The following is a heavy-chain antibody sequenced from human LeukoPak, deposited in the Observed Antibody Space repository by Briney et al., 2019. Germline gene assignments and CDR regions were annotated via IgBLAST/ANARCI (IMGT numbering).Heavy chain of an antibody. D-gene: IGHD3-22*01. J-gene: IGHJ5*02. CDR2: IYYSGTT. CDR3: ARDYGDYYDSSGYYFGFDP. V-gene: IGHV4-39*07. Sequence: PSETLSLTCTVSGGSISRSSYYWGWIRHPPGKGLEWIGSIYYSGTTYYNPSLKSRVTISVDTSKNQFSLKLSSVTAADTAVYYCARDYGDYYDSSGYYFGFDPWGQGTLVTVSS. CDR1: GGSISRSSYY.